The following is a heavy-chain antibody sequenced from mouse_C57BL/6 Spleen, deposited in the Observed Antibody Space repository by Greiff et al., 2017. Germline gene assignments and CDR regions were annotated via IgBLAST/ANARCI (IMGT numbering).Heavy chain of an antibody. CDR3: ARNYYGSNFDY. CDR1: GYTFTSYW. V-gene: IGHV1-61*01. CDR2: IYPSDSET. Sequence: QVQLQQPGAELVRPGSSVKLSCKASGYTFTSYWMAWVKQRPGQGLEWIGNIYPSDSETHYNQKFKDKATLTVDKSSSTAYMQLSSLTSEDSAVYYCARNYYGSNFDYWGQGTTLTVSS. J-gene: IGHJ2*01. D-gene: IGHD1-1*01.